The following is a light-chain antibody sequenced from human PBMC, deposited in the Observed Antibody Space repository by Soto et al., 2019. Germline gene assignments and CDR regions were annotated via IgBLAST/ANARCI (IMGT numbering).Light chain of an antibody. CDR1: QSISSTY. Sequence: EVVLTQSPGNMSLSPGERATLSCRASQSISSTYFAWYQQKPGQAPRLLIYGASTRATGIPDRFSGSGSGTDFTLTSSRLEPEDLAVYFCQQYGNSPTFGGGTKVEIK. J-gene: IGKJ4*01. CDR3: QQYGNSPT. V-gene: IGKV3-20*01. CDR2: GAS.